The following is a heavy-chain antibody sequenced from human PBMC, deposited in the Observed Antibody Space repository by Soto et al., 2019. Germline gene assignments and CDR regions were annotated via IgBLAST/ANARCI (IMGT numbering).Heavy chain of an antibody. J-gene: IGHJ5*02. V-gene: IGHV4-39*01. CDR3: ARPRSPYCSGGSCYIGWFDP. CDR2: IYYSGST. D-gene: IGHD2-15*01. Sequence: QLQLQESGPGLVKPSETLSLTCTVSGGSISSSSYYWGWIRQPPGKGLEWIGSIYYSGSTYYNPSLKSRVTISVDTSKNQFSLKLSSVTAADTAVYYCARPRSPYCSGGSCYIGWFDPWGQGTLVTVSS. CDR1: GGSISSSSYY.